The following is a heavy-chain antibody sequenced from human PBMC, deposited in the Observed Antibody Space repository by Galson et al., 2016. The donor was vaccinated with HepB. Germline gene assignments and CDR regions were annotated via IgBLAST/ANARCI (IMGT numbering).Heavy chain of an antibody. V-gene: IGHV5-51*01. CDR1: GYSFSSYW. J-gene: IGHJ4*02. CDR2: ISPGDSDT. Sequence: QSGAEVKKPGESLKISCKGSGYSFSSYWIGWVRQMPGKGLEWMGIISPGDSDTRYSPSFQGQVTISVYKAINTAYMQWSSLKAPDSGIYYCARRPPVTGRSGHYFDSWGQGTLVTVSS. D-gene: IGHD4-11*01. CDR3: ARRPPVTGRSGHYFDS.